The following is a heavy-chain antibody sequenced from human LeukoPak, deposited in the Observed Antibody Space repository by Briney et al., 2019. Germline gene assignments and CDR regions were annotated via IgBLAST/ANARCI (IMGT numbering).Heavy chain of an antibody. D-gene: IGHD3-10*01. CDR2: INHSGST. CDR1: GGSFSGYY. J-gene: IGHJ5*02. CDR3: ARRMVRGVIITRWFDP. V-gene: IGHV4-34*01. Sequence: PSETLSLTCAVYGGSFSGYYWSWIRQPPGKGLEWIGEINHSGSTNYNPSLKSRVTISVDTSKNQFSLKLSSVTAADTAVYYCARRMVRGVIITRWFDPWGQGTLVTVSS.